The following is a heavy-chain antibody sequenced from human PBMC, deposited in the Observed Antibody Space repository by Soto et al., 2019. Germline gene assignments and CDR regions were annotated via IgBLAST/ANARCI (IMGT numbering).Heavy chain of an antibody. V-gene: IGHV3-23*01. D-gene: IGHD2-2*01. CDR2: ISGSGGST. Sequence: EVQLLESGGGLVQPGGSLRLSCAASGFTFSSYAMSWVRQAPGKGLEWVSAISGSGGSTYYADSVKGRFTISRDNSKNTLYLQMNSLRAEDTAVYYCAKDFGVPAAIYYYYYMDVWGKGTTVTVSS. CDR3: AKDFGVPAAIYYYYYMDV. J-gene: IGHJ6*03. CDR1: GFTFSSYA.